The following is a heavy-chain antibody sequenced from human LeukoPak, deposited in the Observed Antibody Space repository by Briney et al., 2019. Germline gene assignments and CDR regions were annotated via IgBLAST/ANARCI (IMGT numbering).Heavy chain of an antibody. J-gene: IGHJ4*02. CDR2: MSSGGSTI. CDR3: ARGPRVYFDY. Sequence: PAGSLRLSCAASGFTFSSYEMNWVRQAPGKGLEWVSYMSSGGSTIYYADSVKGRFTISRDNAKNSLYLQMNSLRAEDTAVYYCARGPRVYFDYWGQGTLVTVSS. V-gene: IGHV3-48*03. CDR1: GFTFSSYE.